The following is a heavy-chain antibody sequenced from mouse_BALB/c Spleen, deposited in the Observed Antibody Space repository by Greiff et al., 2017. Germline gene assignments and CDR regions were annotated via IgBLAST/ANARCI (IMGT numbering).Heavy chain of an antibody. D-gene: IGHD2-4*01. CDR3: ARDDDYEAY. V-gene: IGHV7-3*02. CDR2: IRNKANGYTT. Sequence: EVHLVESGGGLVQPGGSLRLSCATSGFTFTDYYMSWVRQPPGKALEWLGFIRNKANGYTTEYSASVKGRFTISRDNSQSILYLQMNTLRAEDSATYYCARDDDYEAYWGQGTLVTVSA. J-gene: IGHJ3*01. CDR1: GFTFTDYY.